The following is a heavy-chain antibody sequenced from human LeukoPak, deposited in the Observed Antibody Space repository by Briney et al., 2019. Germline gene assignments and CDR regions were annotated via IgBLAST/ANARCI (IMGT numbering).Heavy chain of an antibody. CDR3: TGRGYCSGTSCFFWFDP. J-gene: IGHJ5*02. CDR1: GFTFGDYA. CDR2: IRSKTYGGAT. Sequence: HPGRSLRLSCTGSGFTFGDYAMTWFRQAPGKGLEWVGFIRSKTYGGATEYAASVKGRFTISRDDSKSIAYLQMNSLKTEDTAVYFCTGRGYCSGTSCFFWFDPWGQGTLVTVSS. D-gene: IGHD2-15*01. V-gene: IGHV3-49*03.